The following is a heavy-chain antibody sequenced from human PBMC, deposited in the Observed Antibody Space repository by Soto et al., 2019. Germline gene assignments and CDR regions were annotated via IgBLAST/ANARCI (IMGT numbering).Heavy chain of an antibody. V-gene: IGHV3-33*01. J-gene: IGHJ5*02. CDR1: GFTFSSYG. D-gene: IGHD3-22*01. Sequence: GGSLRLSCAASGFTFSSYGMHWVRQAPGKGLEWVAVIWYDGSNKYYADSVKGRFTISRDNSKNTLYLQMNSLRAEDTAVYYCARDIDYDSSGWTRGPHWFDPWGQGTLVTVSS. CDR2: IWYDGSNK. CDR3: ARDIDYDSSGWTRGPHWFDP.